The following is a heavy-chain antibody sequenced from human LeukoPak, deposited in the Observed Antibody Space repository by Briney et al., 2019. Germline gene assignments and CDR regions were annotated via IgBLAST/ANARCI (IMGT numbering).Heavy chain of an antibody. CDR1: GDFISRHY. V-gene: IGHV4-59*11. CDR3: ARASDSGDWHLGY. D-gene: IGHD2-21*02. J-gene: IGHJ4*02. CDR2: VYDRGGT. Sequence: SETLSLTCTVSGDFISRHYWSWIRQSPGKGLEWIGYVYDRGGTNYNPSLKSRAITSADTSKNQFSLKVTSVTAADTAVYYCARASDSGDWHLGYWGQGTLVTVSS.